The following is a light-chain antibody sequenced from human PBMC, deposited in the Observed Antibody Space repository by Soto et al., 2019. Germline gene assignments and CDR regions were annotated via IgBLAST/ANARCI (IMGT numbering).Light chain of an antibody. CDR2: GAS. J-gene: IGKJ2*01. CDR3: HQYGSSPMYT. CDR1: QSVSSSY. Sequence: EIVLTQSPGTLSLSPGERATLSCRASQSVSSSYLAWYQQKPGQAPRLLIYGASSRATGIPDRFGGSGSGTDFTLTISRLEPEDFAVYYCHQYGSSPMYTFGQGTKVEIK. V-gene: IGKV3-20*01.